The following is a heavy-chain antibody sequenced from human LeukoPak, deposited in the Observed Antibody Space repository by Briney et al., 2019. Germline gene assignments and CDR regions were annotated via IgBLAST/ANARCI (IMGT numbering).Heavy chain of an antibody. CDR1: GFTFSSYA. CDR3: ARDLNYYDSRLDAFDI. J-gene: IGHJ3*02. D-gene: IGHD3-22*01. Sequence: GGSLRLSCAASGFTFSSYAMHWARQAPGKGLEWVAVISYDGSNKYYADSVKGRFTISRDNSKNTLYLQMNSLRAEDTAVYYCARDLNYYDSRLDAFDIWGQGTMVTVSS. V-gene: IGHV3-30*01. CDR2: ISYDGSNK.